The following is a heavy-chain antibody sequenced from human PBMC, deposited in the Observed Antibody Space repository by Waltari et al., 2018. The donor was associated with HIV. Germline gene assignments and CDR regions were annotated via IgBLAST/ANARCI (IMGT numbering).Heavy chain of an antibody. V-gene: IGHV4-30-4*08. D-gene: IGHD3-9*01. CDR1: GGSFNSPDFY. CDR3: ARVSFDTRGSYTSFYFDS. CDR2: ISYSGNA. J-gene: IGHJ4*01. Sequence: QLYESGPGLVQPSATLSVTCTVSGGSFNSPDFYWAWIRQSPGKNVEWIGPISYSGNAHLNSFLQSRLTISVDKSKNPFSLKIGSLTAADTAVFFCARVSFDTRGSYTSFYFDSWGEGTLVTVSP.